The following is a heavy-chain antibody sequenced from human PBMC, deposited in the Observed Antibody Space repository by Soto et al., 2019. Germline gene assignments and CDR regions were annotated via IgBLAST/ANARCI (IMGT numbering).Heavy chain of an antibody. Sequence: GGSLRLSCAASGSTFSSYAMSWVRQAPGKGLEWVSAISGSGGSTYYADSVKGRFTISRDNSKNTLYLQMNSLRAEDTAVYYCAKDRGFSSPARAYYYYYGMDVWGQGTTATVSS. D-gene: IGHD6-6*01. CDR1: GSTFSSYA. J-gene: IGHJ6*02. CDR2: ISGSGGST. CDR3: AKDRGFSSPARAYYYYYGMDV. V-gene: IGHV3-23*01.